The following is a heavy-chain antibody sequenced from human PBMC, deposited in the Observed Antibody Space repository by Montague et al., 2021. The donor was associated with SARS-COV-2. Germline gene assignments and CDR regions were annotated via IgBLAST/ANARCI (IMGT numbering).Heavy chain of an antibody. CDR2: ISYSGRT. CDR3: ASSYYYGSGTYVYNYYMDV. Sequence: SETLSLTCTVSGGSISSSPYYWGWIRQPPGRGLEWVGSISYSGRTYFSPSLKSRLTISVVSSENQFSLRLSSVTAADTAVYYCASSYYYGSGTYVYNYYMDVWGKGTTVTVSS. CDR1: GGSISSSPYY. D-gene: IGHD3-10*01. J-gene: IGHJ6*03. V-gene: IGHV4-39*01.